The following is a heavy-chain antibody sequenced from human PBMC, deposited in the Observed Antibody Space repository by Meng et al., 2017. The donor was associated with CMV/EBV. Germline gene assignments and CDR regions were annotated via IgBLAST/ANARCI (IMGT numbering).Heavy chain of an antibody. CDR1: GYTFTSYY. D-gene: IGHD5-24*01. CDR2: INPSGGST. CDR3: AREFDGYTFDY. J-gene: IGHJ4*02. V-gene: IGHV1-46*01. Sequence: VRRGKSGAEVKKPGAYVKVSSKASGYTFTSYYMNWVRQAPGQGLEWMGIINPSGGSTSYAQKFQGRVTMTRDTSTSTVYMELSSLRSEDTAVYYCAREFDGYTFDYWGQGTLVTVSS.